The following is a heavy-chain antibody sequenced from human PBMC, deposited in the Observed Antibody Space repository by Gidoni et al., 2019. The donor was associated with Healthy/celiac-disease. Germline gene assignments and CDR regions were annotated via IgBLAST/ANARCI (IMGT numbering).Heavy chain of an antibody. D-gene: IGHD1-1*01. J-gene: IGHJ4*02. Sequence: QVQLQESGPGLAKPSETLSLTSALSGYSISSGYYWGWIRQPPRKGLGWIGGIYHSGSTYYNPSLKSRVTISVDTSKNQFSRKLSSVTAADTAVYYCARGPTGTQDYWGQGTLVTVSS. CDR1: GYSISSGYY. CDR2: IYHSGST. CDR3: ARGPTGTQDY. V-gene: IGHV4-38-2*01.